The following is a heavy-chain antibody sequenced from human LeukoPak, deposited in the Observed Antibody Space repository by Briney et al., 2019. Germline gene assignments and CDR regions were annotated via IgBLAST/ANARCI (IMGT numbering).Heavy chain of an antibody. Sequence: ASVKVSCKASGYTFTSYDINWVRQATGQGLEWVGWMNPNSGNTGYAQKFQGRVTMTRNTSISTAYMELSSLRSEDTAVYYCARGPSTDFWSVSIQGYYYYGMDVWGQGTTVTVSS. CDR2: MNPNSGNT. D-gene: IGHD3-3*01. CDR3: ARGPSTDFWSVSIQGYYYYGMDV. J-gene: IGHJ6*02. CDR1: GYTFTSYD. V-gene: IGHV1-8*01.